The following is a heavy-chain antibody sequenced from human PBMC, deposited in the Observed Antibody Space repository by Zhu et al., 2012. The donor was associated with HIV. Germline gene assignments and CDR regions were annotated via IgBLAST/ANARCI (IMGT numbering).Heavy chain of an antibody. D-gene: IGHD6-19*01. CDR3: ARHNAPXGIAVAGNGYYFDY. Sequence: QVQLHEPGPRLVKPSETLSLTCSVSGGSISDNDYYWGWIRQPPGKGLEWIGSIFYSGSTYYNASLKSRVTISVDTSKKQFSLNLSSVTATDTAIYYCARHNAPXGIAVAGNGYYFDYWGQGTLVTVSS. J-gene: IGHJ4*02. CDR1: GGSISDNDYY. V-gene: IGHV4-39*01. CDR2: IFYSGST.